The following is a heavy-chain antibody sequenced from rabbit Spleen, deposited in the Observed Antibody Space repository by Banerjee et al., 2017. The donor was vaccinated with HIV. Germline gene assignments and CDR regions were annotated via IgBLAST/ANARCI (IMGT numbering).Heavy chain of an antibody. V-gene: IGHV1S45*01. Sequence: QEQLVESGGGLVKPGASLTLTCKASGFSFSDRDVMCWVRQAPGKGLEWIACINAATGKPVYATWAKGRFTISKTSSTTVTLQMTSLTDADTATYFCARDFNFDDYGPDLWGPGTLVTVS. J-gene: IGHJ4*01. CDR3: ARDFNFDDYGPDL. CDR2: INAATGKP. CDR1: GFSFSDRDV. D-gene: IGHD2-1*01.